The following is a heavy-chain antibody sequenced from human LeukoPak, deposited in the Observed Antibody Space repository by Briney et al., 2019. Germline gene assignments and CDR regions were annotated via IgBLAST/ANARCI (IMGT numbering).Heavy chain of an antibody. J-gene: IGHJ3*02. Sequence: ASVKVSCKASGYTCTSYYMHWVRQAPGQGLEWMGMINPSGGSTSYAQKFQGRVTMTRDTSTSTVYMELSSLRSEDTAVYYCARVDSSGSYLTDDAFDIWGQGTMVTVSS. D-gene: IGHD1-26*01. V-gene: IGHV1-46*01. CDR1: GYTCTSYY. CDR3: ARVDSSGSYLTDDAFDI. CDR2: INPSGGST.